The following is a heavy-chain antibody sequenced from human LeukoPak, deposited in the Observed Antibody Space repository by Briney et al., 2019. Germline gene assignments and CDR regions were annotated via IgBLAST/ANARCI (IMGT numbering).Heavy chain of an antibody. D-gene: IGHD7-27*01. CDR1: GYTFTSYD. Sequence: ASVKVSCKASGYTFTSYDINWVRQATGQGLEWMGWMNPNSGNTGCAQKFQGRVTITRNTSISTAYMELSSLRSEDTAVYYCARDTTGDLDYWGQGTLVTVSS. CDR2: MNPNSGNT. CDR3: ARDTTGDLDY. V-gene: IGHV1-8*03. J-gene: IGHJ4*02.